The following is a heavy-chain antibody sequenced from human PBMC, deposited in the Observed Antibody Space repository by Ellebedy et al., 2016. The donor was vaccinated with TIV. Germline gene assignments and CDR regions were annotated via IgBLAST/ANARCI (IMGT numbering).Heavy chain of an antibody. D-gene: IGHD3-9*01. Sequence: ASVKVSCKASGYTFTSYYMHWVRQAPGQGLEWMGIINPSGGSTSYAQKFQGRVTMTTDTSTSTAHMELRSLRSDDTAVYYCARGGDVLTGYENWFDPWGQGTLVTVFS. CDR3: ARGGDVLTGYENWFDP. V-gene: IGHV1-46*01. CDR2: INPSGGST. CDR1: GYTFTSYY. J-gene: IGHJ5*02.